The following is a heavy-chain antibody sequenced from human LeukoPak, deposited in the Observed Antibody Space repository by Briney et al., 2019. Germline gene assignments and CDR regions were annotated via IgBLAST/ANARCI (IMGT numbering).Heavy chain of an antibody. D-gene: IGHD3-22*01. CDR1: GGSFSGYY. V-gene: IGHV4-59*01. CDR3: ARNYYDSSGYYPLFDY. Sequence: SETLSLTCAVYGGSFSGYYWSWIRQPPGKGLEWIGYIYYSGSTNYNPSLKSRVTISVDTSKNQLSLKLSSVTAADTAVYYCARNYYDSSGYYPLFDYWGQGTLVTVSS. CDR2: IYYSGST. J-gene: IGHJ4*02.